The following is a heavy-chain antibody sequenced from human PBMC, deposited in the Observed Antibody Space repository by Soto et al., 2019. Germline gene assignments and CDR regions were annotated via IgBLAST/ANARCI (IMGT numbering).Heavy chain of an antibody. CDR3: ARMLRSRTVIVATIPFDY. CDR2: IFSNDEK. V-gene: IGHV2-26*01. CDR1: GFSLSNARLG. J-gene: IGHJ4*02. D-gene: IGHD5-12*01. Sequence: QVTLKESGPVLVKPTETLTLTCTVSGFSLSNARLGVSWILQPPGKALEGLAHIFSNDEKSYSTSLKSRLTISKDTSKSQVVLTMTNMDPVDTATYYCARMLRSRTVIVATIPFDYWGQGTLVTVSS.